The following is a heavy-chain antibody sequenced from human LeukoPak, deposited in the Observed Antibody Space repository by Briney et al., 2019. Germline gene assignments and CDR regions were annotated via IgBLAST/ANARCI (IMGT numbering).Heavy chain of an antibody. V-gene: IGHV1-2*02. Sequence: ASVKVSCKASGYTFIGYYMHWVRQAPGQGLEWMGWINPNSGGTNYAQKFQGRVTMTRDTSITTAYMELSRLRSDDTAVYYCARVGVVTTAVIPDYFDHWGQGTLVTVSS. CDR2: INPNSGGT. D-gene: IGHD4-23*01. J-gene: IGHJ4*02. CDR1: GYTFIGYY. CDR3: ARVGVVTTAVIPDYFDH.